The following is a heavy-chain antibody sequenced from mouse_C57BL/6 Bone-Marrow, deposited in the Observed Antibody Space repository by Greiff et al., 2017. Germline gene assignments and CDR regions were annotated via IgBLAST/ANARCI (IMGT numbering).Heavy chain of an antibody. CDR2: IHPNSGST. CDR1: GYTFTSYW. J-gene: IGHJ3*01. D-gene: IGHD3-2*02. Sequence: VQLQQPGAELVKPGASVKLSCKASGYTFTSYWMHWVKQRPGQGLEWIGMIHPNSGSTNYNEKFKSKATLTVDKSSSTAYMQLSSLTSEDSAVXYCARRDSSGYVWFAYWGQGTLVTVSA. V-gene: IGHV1-64*01. CDR3: ARRDSSGYVWFAY.